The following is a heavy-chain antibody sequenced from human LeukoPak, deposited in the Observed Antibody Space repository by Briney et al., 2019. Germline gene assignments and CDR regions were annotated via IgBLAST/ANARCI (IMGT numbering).Heavy chain of an antibody. Sequence: GASVKVSCKASGGTFSSYTISWVRQAPGQGLEWMGRIIPIFGIANYAQKFQGRVTITADKSTSTAYMELSSLRSEDTAVYYCARDSEEVPDYWGQGTLVTVSS. V-gene: IGHV1-69*04. D-gene: IGHD1-14*01. CDR2: IIPIFGIA. CDR1: GGTFSSYT. CDR3: ARDSEEVPDY. J-gene: IGHJ4*02.